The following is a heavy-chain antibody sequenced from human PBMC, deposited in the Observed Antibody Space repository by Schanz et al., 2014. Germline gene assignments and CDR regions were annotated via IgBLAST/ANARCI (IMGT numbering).Heavy chain of an antibody. J-gene: IGHJ4*02. CDR1: GFTFSDHY. V-gene: IGHV3-30-3*01. CDR2: ISYDGSNK. Sequence: VRLVESGGGLVQPGGSLRLSCAASGFTFSDHYMDWVRQAPGKGLEWVAVISYDGSNKYYADSVKGRFTISRDNSKNTLYLQMNTLRAEDTAVYYCARDRGYCSGGSCLTFDYWGQGTLVTVSS. D-gene: IGHD2-15*01. CDR3: ARDRGYCSGGSCLTFDY.